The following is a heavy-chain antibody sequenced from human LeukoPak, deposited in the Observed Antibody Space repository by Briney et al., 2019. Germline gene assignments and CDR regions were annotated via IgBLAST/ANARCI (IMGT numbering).Heavy chain of an antibody. V-gene: IGHV4-59*01. CDR2: VYHSGSI. D-gene: IGHD5-12*01. J-gene: IGHJ4*02. Sequence: PSETLSLTCTVSGGSISSYSWNWIRQSPGKGLEWIGRVYHSGSINYNPSLKSRVTISVDTSKNQFSLNLSSVTAADTAVYYCVSSCCGYVLDYWGRGTLVIVSS. CDR3: VSSCCGYVLDY. CDR1: GGSISSYS.